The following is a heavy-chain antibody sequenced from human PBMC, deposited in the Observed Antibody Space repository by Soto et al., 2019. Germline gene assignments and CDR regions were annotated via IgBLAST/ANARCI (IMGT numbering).Heavy chain of an antibody. CDR1: GGTFSSYT. Sequence: QVQLVQSGAEVKKPGSSVKVSCKASGGTFSSYTISWVRQAPGQGLEWMGRIIPILGIANYAQKFQGRVTITADKSTSTAYMELSSLRSEDTAVYYCARDPQNDQGASDYWGQGTLVTVSS. CDR3: ARDPQNDQGASDY. D-gene: IGHD1-26*01. V-gene: IGHV1-69*08. J-gene: IGHJ4*02. CDR2: IIPILGIA.